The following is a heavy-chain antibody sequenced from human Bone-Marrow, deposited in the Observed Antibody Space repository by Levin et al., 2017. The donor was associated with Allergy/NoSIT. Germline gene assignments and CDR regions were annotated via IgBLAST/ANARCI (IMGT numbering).Heavy chain of an antibody. CDR3: ARGGFCTSGSCTIDF. Sequence: AASVKVSCKISGDIFSSYMIGWVRQAPGEGLEWMGGIILMFGPAHYAQKFQDRVSISADDSTTTVYMELTNLKSDDTAMYYCARGGFCTSGSCTIDFWGQGTLVTVSS. D-gene: IGHD2-8*01. V-gene: IGHV1-69*13. CDR1: GDIFSSYM. J-gene: IGHJ4*02. CDR2: IILMFGPA.